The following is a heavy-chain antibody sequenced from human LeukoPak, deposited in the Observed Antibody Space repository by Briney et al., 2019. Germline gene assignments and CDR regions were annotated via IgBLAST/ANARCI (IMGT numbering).Heavy chain of an antibody. V-gene: IGHV4-38-2*02. D-gene: IGHD2-2*02. CDR3: VRYRSSTTCYTRAVDY. J-gene: IGHJ4*02. CDR1: GYSITSGYN. CDR2: IYHSGSA. Sequence: LETLSLTCTVSGYSITSGYNWAWIRQPPGKVLEWIGSIYHSGSAYYNPSLKSRVTISVDTSKNQFSLKLSSVTAADTAVYHCVRYRSSTTCYTRAVDYWGQGTLVTVSS.